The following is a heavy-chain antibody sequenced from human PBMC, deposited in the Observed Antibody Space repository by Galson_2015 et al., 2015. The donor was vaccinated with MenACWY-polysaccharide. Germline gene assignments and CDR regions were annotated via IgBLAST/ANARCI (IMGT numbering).Heavy chain of an antibody. CDR2: INHSGST. CDR1: GGSFSGYY. Sequence: ETLSLTCAVYGGSFSGYYWSWIRQPPGKGLEWIGEINHSGSTNYNPSLKSRVTISVDTSKNQFSLKLSSVTAADTAVYYCARGAIPAKVVVIKGWFDPWGQGTLVTVSS. D-gene: IGHD3-22*01. J-gene: IGHJ5*02. V-gene: IGHV4-34*01. CDR3: ARGAIPAKVVVIKGWFDP.